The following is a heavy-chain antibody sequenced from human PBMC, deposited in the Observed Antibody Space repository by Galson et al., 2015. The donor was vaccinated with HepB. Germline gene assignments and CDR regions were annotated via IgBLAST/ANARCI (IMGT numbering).Heavy chain of an antibody. CDR2: ISTRSPYI. CDR1: GFNFGSSF. CDR3: ARVYDGDDAGEDYGMDV. D-gene: IGHD4-17*01. V-gene: IGHV3-21*06. J-gene: IGHJ6*02. Sequence: SLRLSCAGSGFNFGSSFMNWVRQAPGKGLEWVAYISTRSPYIYYADSMKGRFTISRDDAKNSLYLQMNSLGADDTAVYYCARVYDGDDAGEDYGMDVWGPGATVTVSS.